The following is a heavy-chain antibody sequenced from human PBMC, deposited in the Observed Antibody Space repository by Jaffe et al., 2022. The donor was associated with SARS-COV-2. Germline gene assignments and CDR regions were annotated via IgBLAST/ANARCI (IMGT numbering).Heavy chain of an antibody. J-gene: IGHJ6*02. CDR1: GGSINSYY. CDR2: IFYTGST. CDR3: VRKGGFFYGMDV. D-gene: IGHD6-25*01. V-gene: IGHV4-59*01. Sequence: QVQMQESGPGLVKPSETLSLTCTVSGGSINSYYWNWIRQPPGKGLEWIGYIFYTGSTNYNPSLKSRVTISLDTSENRFSLNLSSVSPADTAVYYCVRKGGFFYGMDVWGQGTTVTVSS.